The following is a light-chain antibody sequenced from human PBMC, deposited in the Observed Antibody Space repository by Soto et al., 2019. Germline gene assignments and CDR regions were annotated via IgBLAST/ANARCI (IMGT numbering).Light chain of an antibody. CDR3: CSYAGSTTQTYV. V-gene: IGLV2-23*02. J-gene: IGLJ1*01. Sequence: QSVLTQPASVSGSPGQSITISCTGTHSDVGSYNLVSWYQQHPGKAPKVIIYEVSERPSGVSDRFSGSKSGNTASLMISGLLVEDEADYYCCSYAGSTTQTYVFGSGTKVTVL. CDR2: EVS. CDR1: HSDVGSYNL.